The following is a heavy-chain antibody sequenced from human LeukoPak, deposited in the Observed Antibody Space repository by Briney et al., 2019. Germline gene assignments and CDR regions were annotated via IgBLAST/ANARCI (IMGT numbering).Heavy chain of an antibody. Sequence: GASVKVSCKASGYTFTGYYMHWVRQAPGQGLEWMGIINPSGGSTSYAQKFQGRVTMTRDMSTSTVYMELSSLRSEDTAVYYCARSGSGMAGFDYWGQGTLVTVSS. CDR3: ARSGSGMAGFDY. CDR1: GYTFTGYY. V-gene: IGHV1-46*01. CDR2: INPSGGST. D-gene: IGHD3-10*01. J-gene: IGHJ4*02.